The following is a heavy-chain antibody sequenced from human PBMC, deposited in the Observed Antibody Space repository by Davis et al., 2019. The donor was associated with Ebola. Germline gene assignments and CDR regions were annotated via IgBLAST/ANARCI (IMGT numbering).Heavy chain of an antibody. V-gene: IGHV4-59*01. CDR3: AREGAAAGTGDLYYYYGMDV. Sequence: MPSETLSLTCTVSGGSISSYYWSWIRQPPGKGLEWIGYIYYSGSTNYNPSLKSRFTISVDTSKNQFSLKLSSVTAADTAVYYCAREGAAAGTGDLYYYYGMDVWGQGTTVTVSS. J-gene: IGHJ6*02. CDR1: GGSISSYY. CDR2: IYYSGST. D-gene: IGHD6-13*01.